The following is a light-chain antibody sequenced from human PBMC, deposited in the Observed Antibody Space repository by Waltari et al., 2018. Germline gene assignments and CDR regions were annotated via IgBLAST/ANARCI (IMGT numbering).Light chain of an antibody. V-gene: IGLV4-69*01. CDR1: SGHSSNV. CDR3: QTGGHGTWV. Sequence: QLVLTQSPSASASLGASVKLTCTLSSGHSSNVIAWLQQRPEKGPRYLMKVNSDDSHSKGDEIPDRFSGSSSGAERYLTISSLQSEDEGDYYCQTGGHGTWVFGGGTKLTVL. CDR2: VNSDDSH. J-gene: IGLJ3*02.